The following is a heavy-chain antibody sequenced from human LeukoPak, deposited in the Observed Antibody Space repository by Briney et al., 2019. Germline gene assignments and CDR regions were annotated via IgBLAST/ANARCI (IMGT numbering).Heavy chain of an antibody. CDR2: ISAYNGNT. D-gene: IGHD3-10*01. J-gene: IGHJ4*02. V-gene: IGHV1-18*01. Sequence: PGASVKVSCKASGYTFTSYGISWVRQAPGQGLEWMGWISAYNGNTNYAQKLQGRVTMTTDTSTGTAYMELRSLRSDDTAVYYCAREGDVLLWFGELLSIDYWGQGTLVTVSS. CDR3: AREGDVLLWFGELLSIDY. CDR1: GYTFTSYG.